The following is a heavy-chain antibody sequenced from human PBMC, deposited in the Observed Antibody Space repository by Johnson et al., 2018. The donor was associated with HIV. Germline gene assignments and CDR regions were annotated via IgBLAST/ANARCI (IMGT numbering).Heavy chain of an antibody. Sequence: VQPVESGGGLIQPGGSLRLSCAASGFTVSNIFMNWVRQAPGKGLEWLSVTYRDGDTYYADSVKGRFTPSRDNSKNTLYLQMNSLRAEDTAVYYCAKGGAVAGTRDAFDIWGQGTMVTVSS. CDR3: AKGGAVAGTRDAFDI. CDR2: TYRDGDT. CDR1: GFTVSNIF. D-gene: IGHD6-19*01. V-gene: IGHV3-53*01. J-gene: IGHJ3*02.